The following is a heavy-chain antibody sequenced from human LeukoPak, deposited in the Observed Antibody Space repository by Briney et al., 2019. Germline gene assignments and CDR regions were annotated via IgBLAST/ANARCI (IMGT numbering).Heavy chain of an antibody. CDR2: INPNSGGT. CDR3: ARGTSGSYGLPKDNWFDP. Sequence: ASVKVSCKASGYTFTGYYMHWVRQAPGQGLEWMGWINPNSGGTNYAQKFQGRVTMTRDTSISTAYMELSRLRSDDTAVYYCARGTSGSYGLPKDNWFDPWGQGTLVTVSS. CDR1: GYTFTGYY. V-gene: IGHV1-2*02. D-gene: IGHD1-26*01. J-gene: IGHJ5*02.